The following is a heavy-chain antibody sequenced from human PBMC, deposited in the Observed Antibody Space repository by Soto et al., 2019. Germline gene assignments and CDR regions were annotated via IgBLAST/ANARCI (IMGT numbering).Heavy chain of an antibody. CDR1: GGSISSDNYF. Sequence: QVQLQESGPGLVKPSQTLSLTCTVSGGSISSDNYFWSWIRQHPGKGLEWIGYIYYSGSAYYNPSLKSRVTISVDTSKNQFSLRLNSVTAADTAMYYCARGVGSATTSDAFDIWGQGTMVTVSS. J-gene: IGHJ3*02. V-gene: IGHV4-31*03. D-gene: IGHD3-10*01. CDR3: ARGVGSATTSDAFDI. CDR2: IYYSGSA.